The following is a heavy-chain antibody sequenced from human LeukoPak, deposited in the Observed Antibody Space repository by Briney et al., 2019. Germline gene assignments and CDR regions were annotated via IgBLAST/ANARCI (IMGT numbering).Heavy chain of an antibody. J-gene: IGHJ4*02. CDR1: GFTFSSYA. D-gene: IGHD3-22*01. Sequence: GGSLRLSCAASGFTFSSYAMHWVRQAPGKGLEWVAVISYDGSNKYYADSVKGRFTISRDDAKNSLYLQMNSLRAEDTAVYYCARDRVITHYWGQGTLVTVSS. CDR3: ARDRVITHY. V-gene: IGHV3-30*04. CDR2: ISYDGSNK.